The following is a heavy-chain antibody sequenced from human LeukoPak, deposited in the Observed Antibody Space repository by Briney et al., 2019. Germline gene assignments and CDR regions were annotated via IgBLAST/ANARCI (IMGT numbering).Heavy chain of an antibody. CDR2: ISRGSNTI. V-gene: IGHV3-11*01. CDR1: GFTFSDYG. Sequence: GGSLRLSCAASGFTFSDYGMSWVRQAPGKGLEWLSYISRGSNTIYYAASVKGRFTVSRDNAKNSLYLQMNSLRAEDTAVYYCARARYSSSSGDYWGQGTLVAVSS. J-gene: IGHJ4*02. D-gene: IGHD6-6*01. CDR3: ARARYSSSSGDY.